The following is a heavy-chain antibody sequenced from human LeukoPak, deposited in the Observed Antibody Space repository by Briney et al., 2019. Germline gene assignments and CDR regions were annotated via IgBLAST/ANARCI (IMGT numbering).Heavy chain of an antibody. CDR3: ARVGGSYDFWSGYYTGMSVRVFDI. CDR2: IYYSGST. Sequence: SETLSLTCTVSGGSIRSYYWSWIRQPPGKGLEWIGYIYYSGSTNYNPSLKSRVTISVDTSKNQFSLKLSSVTAADTAVYYCARVGGSYDFWSGYYTGMSVRVFDIWGQGTMVTVSS. J-gene: IGHJ3*02. CDR1: GGSIRSYY. D-gene: IGHD3-3*01. V-gene: IGHV4-59*01.